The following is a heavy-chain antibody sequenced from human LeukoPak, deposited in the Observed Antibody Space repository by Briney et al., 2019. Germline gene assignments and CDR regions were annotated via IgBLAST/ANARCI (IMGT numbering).Heavy chain of an antibody. D-gene: IGHD1-1*01. J-gene: IGHJ4*02. CDR1: GFTFRKFD. V-gene: IGHV3-13*04. CDR3: ARVGHWPDY. CDR2: ISSSGDT. Sequence: GGSLRLSCAASGFTFRKFDMHWVRQATGKGLEWVSGISSSGDTFYQDSVKGRFTIPRDNSRNTLYLHMNSLRGEDTAVYYCARVGHWPDYWGQGTLVTVSS.